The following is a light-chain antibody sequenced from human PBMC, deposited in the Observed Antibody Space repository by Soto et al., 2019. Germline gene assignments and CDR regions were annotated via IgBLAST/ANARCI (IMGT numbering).Light chain of an antibody. J-gene: IGKJ1*01. CDR3: QQYGNSPQT. CDR2: GAS. V-gene: IGKV3-20*01. CDR1: QRVSSSY. Sequence: EIVLTQSPGTLSLSPGERATLSCRASQRVSSSYLAWYQQKPGQAPRLLIYGASSRATGIPDRFSGSGSVTDFTLTISRLEPEDFEVYYCQQYGNSPQTFGRGTKVEIK.